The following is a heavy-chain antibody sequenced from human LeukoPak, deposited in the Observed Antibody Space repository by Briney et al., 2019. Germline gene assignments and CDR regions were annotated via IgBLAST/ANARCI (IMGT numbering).Heavy chain of an antibody. CDR1: GFTFSSYA. D-gene: IGHD3-22*01. CDR2: ISASGGDT. Sequence: PGGSLRLSSAASGFTFSSYAMTWVRQAPGKGLEWVSAISASGGDTYYPDSVRGRFTISRDNSKNTLYLHMSSLRAEDTAVYFCAKRPRDSTGYYLGAFDGWGQGTTVTVSS. CDR3: AKRPRDSTGYYLGAFDG. J-gene: IGHJ3*01. V-gene: IGHV3-23*01.